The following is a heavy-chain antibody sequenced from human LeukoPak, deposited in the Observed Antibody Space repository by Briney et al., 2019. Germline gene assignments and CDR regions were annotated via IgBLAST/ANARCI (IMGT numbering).Heavy chain of an antibody. D-gene: IGHD2-21*01. CDR2: VYYSGET. J-gene: IGHJ4*02. CDR3: ARLQGDSTAIFDY. V-gene: IGHV4-59*11. Sequence: SETLSLTCTVSGGSISGHYWCWIRQPPAKGLEWVGYVYYSGETNYNPSLKSRVTISVDTSKNQFSLKLTSVTAADTAVYYCARLQGDSTAIFDYWGQGILVSVSS. CDR1: GGSISGHY.